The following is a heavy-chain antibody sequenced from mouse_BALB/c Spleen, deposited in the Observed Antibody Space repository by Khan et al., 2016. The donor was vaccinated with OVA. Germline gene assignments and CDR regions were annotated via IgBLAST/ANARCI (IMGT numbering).Heavy chain of an antibody. V-gene: IGHV5-17*02. J-gene: IGHJ1*01. CDR1: GFTFSSFG. CDR3: VRSGDNFHWYFDV. CDR2: MSSGSSTI. Sequence: EVELVESGGGLVQPGGSRKLPCAASGFTFSSFGMHWVRQAPKKGLEWVAYMSSGSSTIYYVDTVKGRFTISRDNPKNTLFLQMTSLRSEDTAMYYCVRSGDNFHWYFDVWGAGTSVTVSS. D-gene: IGHD1-3*01.